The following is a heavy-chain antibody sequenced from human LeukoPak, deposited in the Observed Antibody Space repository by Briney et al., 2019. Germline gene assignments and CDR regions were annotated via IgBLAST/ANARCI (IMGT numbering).Heavy chain of an antibody. Sequence: GGSLRLSCAASDFTFSSYAMNWVRQAPGKGLEWVSLISGSGDTTHYADSVKGRFYISRDNSENTLYLKTNSPRAEDTALYYCARSPGGWFFDFWGQGALVIVSS. V-gene: IGHV3-23*01. CDR1: DFTFSSYA. D-gene: IGHD6-19*01. CDR2: ISGSGDTT. J-gene: IGHJ4*02. CDR3: ARSPGGWFFDF.